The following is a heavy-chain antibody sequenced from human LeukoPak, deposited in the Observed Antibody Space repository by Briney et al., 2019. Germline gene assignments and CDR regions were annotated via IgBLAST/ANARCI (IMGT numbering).Heavy chain of an antibody. CDR3: ARVTGYRIEDYFDY. CDR1: GGSISSSSYF. CDR2: ISYSGRT. Sequence: PSETLSLTCTVSGGSISSSSYFWAWIRQPPGKGLEWIGSISYSGRTYYNPSLRSRLTISVDSSKNQFSLKLSSVTAADTAVYYCARVTGYRIEDYFDYWGQGTLVTVSS. J-gene: IGHJ4*02. D-gene: IGHD6-13*01. V-gene: IGHV4-39*07.